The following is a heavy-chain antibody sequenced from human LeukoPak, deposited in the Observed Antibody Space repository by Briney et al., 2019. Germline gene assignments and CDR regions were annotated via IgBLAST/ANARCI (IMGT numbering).Heavy chain of an antibody. Sequence: ASVKVPCKASGGTFSSYAISWVRQAPGQGLEWMGIINPSGGSTSYAQKFQGRVTMTRDTSTSTVYMELSSLRSEDTAVYYCARVGSIVGATRYYFDYWGQGTLVTVSS. CDR2: INPSGGST. V-gene: IGHV1-46*01. CDR1: GGTFSSYA. CDR3: ARVGSIVGATRYYFDY. D-gene: IGHD1-26*01. J-gene: IGHJ4*02.